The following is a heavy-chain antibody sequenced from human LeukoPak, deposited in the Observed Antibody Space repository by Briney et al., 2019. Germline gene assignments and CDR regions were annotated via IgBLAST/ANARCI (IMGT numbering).Heavy chain of an antibody. J-gene: IGHJ4*02. D-gene: IGHD5-12*01. V-gene: IGHV3-23*01. CDR3: AKDREGGYGGLDY. CDR2: ISGSGGST. Sequence: ASVKVSCKASGGTFSSYAMSWVRQAPGKGLEWVSAISGSGGSTYYADSVKGRFTISRDNSKNTLYLQMNSLRAEDTAVYYCAKDREGGYGGLDYWGQGTLVTVSS. CDR1: GGTFSSYA.